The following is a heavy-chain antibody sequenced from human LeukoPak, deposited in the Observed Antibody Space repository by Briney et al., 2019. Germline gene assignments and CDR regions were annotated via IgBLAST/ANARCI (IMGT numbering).Heavy chain of an antibody. D-gene: IGHD3-10*01. J-gene: IGHJ4*02. V-gene: IGHV3-23*01. CDR2: ISGSGGGT. CDR1: GFTFSSYA. CDR3: AKDMVSYGSKAFDY. Sequence: GGSLRLSCAASGFTFSSYAMSWVRRAPGKGLAWVSAISGSGGGTYYADSVKGRFTISRDNSKNTLYLQMNSLRAEDTAVYYCAKDMVSYGSKAFDYWGQGTLVTVSS.